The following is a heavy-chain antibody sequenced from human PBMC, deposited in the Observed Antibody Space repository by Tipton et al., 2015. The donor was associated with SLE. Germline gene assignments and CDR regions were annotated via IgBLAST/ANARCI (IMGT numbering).Heavy chain of an antibody. CDR2: IYSGGST. Sequence: GSLRLSCAASGFTFSSYAMSWVRQTPGKGLEWVSVIYSGGSTYYVDSVKGRFTISRDNSKNTLYLQMNSLRAEDTAVYYCAKDGAGTYLQHWGQGTLVTVSS. CDR3: AKDGAGTYLQH. CDR1: GFTFSSYA. D-gene: IGHD6-13*01. J-gene: IGHJ1*01. V-gene: IGHV3-23*03.